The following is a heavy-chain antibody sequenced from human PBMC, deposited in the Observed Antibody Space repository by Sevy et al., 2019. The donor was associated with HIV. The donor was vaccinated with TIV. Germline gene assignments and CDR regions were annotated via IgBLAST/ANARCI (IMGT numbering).Heavy chain of an antibody. J-gene: IGHJ4*02. V-gene: IGHV1-69*13. Sequence: ASVKVSCKASGGTFSSYIVSWVRQAPGQGLEWMGGITPVLGTTNYAHKFQGRVTITADESTSTVYMEMSRLKSEDTAVYYCARWSISIDYWGQGPLVTVSS. CDR2: ITPVLGTT. CDR3: ARWSISIDY. CDR1: GGTFSSYI.